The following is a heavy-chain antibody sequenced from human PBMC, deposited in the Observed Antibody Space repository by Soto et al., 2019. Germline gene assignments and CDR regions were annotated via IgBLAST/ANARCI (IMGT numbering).Heavy chain of an antibody. Sequence: QVQLVESGGGVVQPGRSLRLSCAASGFTFSSYAMHWVRQAPGKGLEWVAVISYDGSNKYYADSVKGRFTISRDNSKNTLYLQMNSLRAEDTAVYYCARDSEHYYDSSGYYPVDYWGQGTLVTVSS. J-gene: IGHJ4*02. CDR3: ARDSEHYYDSSGYYPVDY. D-gene: IGHD3-22*01. V-gene: IGHV3-30-3*01. CDR2: ISYDGSNK. CDR1: GFTFSSYA.